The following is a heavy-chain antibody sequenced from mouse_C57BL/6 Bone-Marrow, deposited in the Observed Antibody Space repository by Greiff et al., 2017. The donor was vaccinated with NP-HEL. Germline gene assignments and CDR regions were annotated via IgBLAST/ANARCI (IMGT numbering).Heavy chain of an antibody. Sequence: EVHLVESGGGLVQPGESLKLSCESNEYEFPSHDMSWVRKTPEKRLELVAAINSDGGSTYYPDTMERRFIISRDNTKKTRYLQMSSLRSEDTALYYCARHEGYGYDWYFDVWGTGTTVTVSS. CDR2: INSDGGST. J-gene: IGHJ1*03. CDR1: EYEFPSHD. D-gene: IGHD2-2*01. V-gene: IGHV5-2*01. CDR3: ARHEGYGYDWYFDV.